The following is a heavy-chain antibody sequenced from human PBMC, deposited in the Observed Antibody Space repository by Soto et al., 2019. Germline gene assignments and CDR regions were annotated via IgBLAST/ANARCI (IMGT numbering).Heavy chain of an antibody. J-gene: IGHJ3*02. V-gene: IGHV1-69*08. CDR1: GGTFSSYT. CDR3: ARDDDLQGAFDI. D-gene: IGHD4-4*01. Sequence: QVQLVQSGAEVKKPGSSVKVSCKASGGTFSSYTISWVRQAPGQGLEWMGRIIPILGIANYAQKSQGRVTITADKSTSTAYMELSSLRSEDTAVYYCARDDDLQGAFDIWGQGTMVTVSS. CDR2: IIPILGIA.